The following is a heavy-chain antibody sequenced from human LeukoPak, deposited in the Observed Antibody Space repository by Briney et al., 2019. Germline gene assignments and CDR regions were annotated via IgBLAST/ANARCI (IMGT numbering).Heavy chain of an antibody. J-gene: IGHJ4*02. CDR1: GFTFSSYA. D-gene: IGHD2-15*01. Sequence: GGSLRLSCAASGFTFSSYAMSWVRQAPGKGLEWVSAISGSGGSTYYADSVKGRFTISRDNSKNPLYLQMNSLRAEDTAVYYCALVVVAATSAYWGQGTLVTVSS. CDR3: ALVVVAATSAY. CDR2: ISGSGGST. V-gene: IGHV3-23*01.